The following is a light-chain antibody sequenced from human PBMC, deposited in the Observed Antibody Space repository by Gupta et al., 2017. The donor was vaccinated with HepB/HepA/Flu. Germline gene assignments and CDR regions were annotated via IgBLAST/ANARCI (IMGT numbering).Light chain of an antibody. CDR3: QQYYDTPQLT. V-gene: IGKV4-1*01. CDR2: WAS. J-gene: IGKJ4*01. Sequence: DILMTQSPDSLAVSLGERATINCKSSQSILVSSNNKNYLAWYQQKPGQPPKLLFYWASTRESGVPDRFSGSGYGTDFTLTISSRQAEDVAVYYCQQYYDTPQLTFGGGTKVEIK. CDR1: QSILVSSNNKNY.